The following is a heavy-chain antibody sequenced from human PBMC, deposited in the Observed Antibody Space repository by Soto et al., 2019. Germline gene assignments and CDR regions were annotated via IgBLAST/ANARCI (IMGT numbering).Heavy chain of an antibody. CDR1: GDSFNDYY. CDR2: INPNGGVT. CDR3: ARESGGATATLDYYYFYMDV. V-gene: IGHV1-2*02. D-gene: IGHD5-12*01. Sequence: QVQLVQSGAEVRKPGASVTVSCRSSGDSFNDYYIHWARQAPGQGIEWMGWINPNGGVTKYAQKFQGGVSMTRDTSIRTVYMQLSRLRSDDTAVYYCARESGGATATLDYYYFYMDVWGTGTTVTVSS. J-gene: IGHJ6*03.